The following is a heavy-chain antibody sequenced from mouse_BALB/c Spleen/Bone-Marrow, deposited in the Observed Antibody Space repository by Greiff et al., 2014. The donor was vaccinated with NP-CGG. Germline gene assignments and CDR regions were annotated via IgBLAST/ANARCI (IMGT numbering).Heavy chain of an antibody. Sequence: DVKLQESGTVLARPGASVKMSCKASGYSFTSYWMHWVKQRPGQGLEWIGAIYPGNSDTSYNQKFKGKAKLTAVTSASIAYMELSSLTNEDSAVYYCTNGYDYYAMDYWGQGTSVTVSS. CDR3: TNGYDYYAMDY. CDR1: GYSFTSYW. V-gene: IGHV1-5*01. J-gene: IGHJ4*01. CDR2: IYPGNSDT. D-gene: IGHD2-2*01.